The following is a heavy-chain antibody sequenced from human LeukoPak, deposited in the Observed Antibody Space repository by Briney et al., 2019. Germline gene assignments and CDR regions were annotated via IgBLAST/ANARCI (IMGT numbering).Heavy chain of an antibody. V-gene: IGHV3-48*01. CDR3: ARECSEQQLRNLPHYYYYYMDV. CDR2: ISSSSSTI. CDR1: GFTFSSYE. J-gene: IGHJ6*03. Sequence: GGSLRLSCAASGFTFSSYEMNWVRQAPGKGLEWVSYISSSSSTIYYADSVKGRFTISRDNAKNSLYLQMNSLRAEDTAVYYCARECSEQQLRNLPHYYYYYMDVWGKGTTVTVSS. D-gene: IGHD6-13*01.